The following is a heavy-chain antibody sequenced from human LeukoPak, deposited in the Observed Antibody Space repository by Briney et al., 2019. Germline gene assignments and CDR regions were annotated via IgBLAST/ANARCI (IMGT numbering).Heavy chain of an antibody. D-gene: IGHD4-23*01. V-gene: IGHV3-30*04. Sequence: PGRSLRPSCAASGFNFASYAINWVRQAPDKGLEWMGVIWSDGSNKYYADSLKGRFTISRDNYKSTVFLQMNSLRIEDTGVYYCARGAHYGGNSPDYWGEGTVVTVSS. CDR1: GFNFASYA. CDR2: IWSDGSNK. CDR3: ARGAHYGGNSPDY. J-gene: IGHJ4*02.